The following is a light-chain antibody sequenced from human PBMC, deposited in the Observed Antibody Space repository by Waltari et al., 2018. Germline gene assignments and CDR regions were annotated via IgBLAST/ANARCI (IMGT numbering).Light chain of an antibody. CDR2: EDI. J-gene: IGLJ7*01. Sequence: QSVLTQPPSVSAAPGQRVTISCSGGSSNIGNNYVSWYRQFPGTAPKLLIYEDIGRPSGIPGRFSGSKSGTSAPLDITGLQAGDEADYYCGTWDSSLSGAVFGGGTHLTVL. CDR1: SSNIGNNY. CDR3: GTWDSSLSGAV. V-gene: IGLV1-51*02.